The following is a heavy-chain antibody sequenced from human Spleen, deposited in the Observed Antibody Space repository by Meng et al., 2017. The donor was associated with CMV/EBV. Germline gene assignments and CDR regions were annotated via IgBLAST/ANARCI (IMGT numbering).Heavy chain of an antibody. CDR3: ARDRFLEWSSYYYYGMDV. Sequence: GESLKISCAASGFTFSSYGMHWVRQAPGKGLEWVAVIWYDGSNKYYADSVKGRFTISRDNSKNTLYLQMNSLRAEDTAVYYCARDRFLEWSSYYYYGMDVWGQGTTVTVSS. D-gene: IGHD3-3*01. CDR2: IWYDGSNK. J-gene: IGHJ6*02. V-gene: IGHV3-33*01. CDR1: GFTFSSYG.